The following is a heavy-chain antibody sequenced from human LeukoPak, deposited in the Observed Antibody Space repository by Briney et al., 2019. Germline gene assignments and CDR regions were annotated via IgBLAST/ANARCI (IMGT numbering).Heavy chain of an antibody. J-gene: IGHJ4*02. CDR1: GGSISSSSYY. V-gene: IGHV4-61*05. D-gene: IGHD6-13*01. CDR3: ARVYGYSSSWLQSGPFDY. CDR2: IYYSGST. Sequence: PSETLSLTCTVSGGSISSSSYYWGWIRQPPGKGLEWIGYIYYSGSTNYNPSLKSRVTISVDTSKNQFSLKLSSVTAADTAVYHCARVYGYSSSWLQSGPFDYWGQGTLVTVSS.